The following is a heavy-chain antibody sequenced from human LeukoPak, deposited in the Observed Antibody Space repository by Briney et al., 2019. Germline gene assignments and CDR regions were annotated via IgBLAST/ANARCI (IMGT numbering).Heavy chain of an antibody. J-gene: IGHJ5*02. V-gene: IGHV4-39*07. Sequence: SETLSLTCSVSGGSISSYYWSWIRQPPGKGLEWIGSIYYSGSTYYNPSLKSRVTISVDTSKNQFSLKLSSVTAADTAVYYCARVRQDEYCSGGSCYSGWFDPWGQGTLVTVSS. D-gene: IGHD2-15*01. CDR1: GGSISSYY. CDR3: ARVRQDEYCSGGSCYSGWFDP. CDR2: IYYSGST.